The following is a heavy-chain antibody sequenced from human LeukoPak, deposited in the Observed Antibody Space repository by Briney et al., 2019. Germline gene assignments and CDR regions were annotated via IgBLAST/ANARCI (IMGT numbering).Heavy chain of an antibody. CDR3: ARAVGATNHLDY. J-gene: IGHJ4*02. Sequence: ASVKVPCKASGYTFTSYEINWVRQATGQGLEWMGWVNPNSGNTGSAQKFQGRLTMTRNKSISTAYMELSSLRSEDTAVYFCARAVGATNHLDYWGQGTLVTVSS. V-gene: IGHV1-8*01. CDR1: GYTFTSYE. CDR2: VNPNSGNT. D-gene: IGHD1-26*01.